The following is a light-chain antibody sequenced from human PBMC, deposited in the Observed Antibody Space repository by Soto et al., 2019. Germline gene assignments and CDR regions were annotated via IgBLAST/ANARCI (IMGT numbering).Light chain of an antibody. CDR3: QAWDSSTLI. J-gene: IGLJ2*01. Sequence: SSELTQPPSVSVSPGQTASITCSGDELGDKYTSWYQQKPGQSPVLVIFQDTKRRSRIPGRFSGSSSGNTATLTISGTQALDEADYYCQAWDSSTLIFGGGTQLTVL. CDR1: ELGDKY. V-gene: IGLV3-1*01. CDR2: QDT.